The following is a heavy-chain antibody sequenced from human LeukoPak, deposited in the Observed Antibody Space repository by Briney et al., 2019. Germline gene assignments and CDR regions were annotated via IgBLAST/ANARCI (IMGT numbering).Heavy chain of an antibody. CDR1: GGSIRSGGYY. Sequence: SETLSLTCTVSGGSIRSGGYYWSWIRQHPGKGLEWIGYIYYSGSTYYNPSLKSRVTISVDTSKNQFSLKLSSVTAAGTAVYYCARFPYSLLADGIDYWGQGTLVTVSS. CDR3: ARFPYSLLADGIDY. CDR2: IYYSGST. J-gene: IGHJ4*02. D-gene: IGHD5-18*01. V-gene: IGHV4-31*03.